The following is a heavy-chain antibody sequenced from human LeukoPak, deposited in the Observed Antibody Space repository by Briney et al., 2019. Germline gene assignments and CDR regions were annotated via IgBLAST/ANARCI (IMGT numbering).Heavy chain of an antibody. V-gene: IGHV1-24*01. CDR3: ATDLWVSYYDNSLDY. CDR1: GYTLTELS. D-gene: IGHD1-26*01. CDR2: FDPEDGET. Sequence: ASVKVSCKVSGYTLTELSMHWVRQAPGKGLEWMGGFDPEDGETIYARKFQGRVTMTEDTSTDTAYMELSSLRSEDTAVYYCATDLWVSYYDNSLDYWGQGTLVTVSS. J-gene: IGHJ4*02.